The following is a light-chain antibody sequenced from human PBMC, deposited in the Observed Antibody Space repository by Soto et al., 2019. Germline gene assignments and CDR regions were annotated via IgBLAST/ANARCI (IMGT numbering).Light chain of an antibody. CDR1: QSVGSGY. CDR3: QQYNNWPRT. V-gene: IGKV3-20*01. Sequence: EIVLAQSPGTLSLSPGERGTLSCRSSQSVGSGYLAWYQQRPGQAPRLLIYDASSRATGIPDRFSGSGSGTDFTLTISSLQSEDFAVYYCQQYNNWPRTFGQGTKVDIK. CDR2: DAS. J-gene: IGKJ1*01.